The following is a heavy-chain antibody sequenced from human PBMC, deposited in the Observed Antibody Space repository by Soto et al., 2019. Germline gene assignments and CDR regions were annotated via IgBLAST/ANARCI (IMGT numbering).Heavy chain of an antibody. CDR3: ARFPRGYSYGHFDY. D-gene: IGHD5-18*01. CDR1: GGSISSYY. Sequence: QVQLQESGPGLVKPSETLSLTCTVSGGSISSYYWSWIRQPPGKGLEWIGYIYYSGSTNYNPSLKCRVTISVDTSKPQFSLKLSPVTAADTAGYYCARFPRGYSYGHFDYWGQGTLVTVSS. V-gene: IGHV4-59*01. CDR2: IYYSGST. J-gene: IGHJ4*02.